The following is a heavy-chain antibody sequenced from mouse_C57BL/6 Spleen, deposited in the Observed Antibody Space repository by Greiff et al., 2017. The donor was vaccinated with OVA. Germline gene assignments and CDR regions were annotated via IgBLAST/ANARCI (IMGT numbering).Heavy chain of an antibody. CDR2: INPNYGTT. V-gene: IGHV1-39*01. CDR3: ASYDGSFAY. J-gene: IGHJ3*01. D-gene: IGHD2-3*01. CDR1: GYSFTDYN. Sequence: SGPELVTPVSSVKISCKASGYSFTDYNMNWVKQSNGKSLEWIGVINPNYGTTSYNQKFKGKATLTVDQSSSTAYMQLNSLTSEDSAVYYCASYDGSFAYWGQGTLVTVSA.